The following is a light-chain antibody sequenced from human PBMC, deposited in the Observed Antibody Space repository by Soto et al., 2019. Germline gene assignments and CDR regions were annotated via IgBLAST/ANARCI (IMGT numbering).Light chain of an antibody. CDR2: DAS. V-gene: IGKV1-5*01. CDR1: QSISSW. CDR3: QQYNSYPLT. Sequence: DIQMTQSPSTLSASVGDRVTITCRASQSISSWLAWYQQKPGKAPKLLIYDASSLESGVPSRFSGSGSGTEFNLTISSLQPDDFATYYCQQYNSYPLTFGGGTKVDMK. J-gene: IGKJ4*01.